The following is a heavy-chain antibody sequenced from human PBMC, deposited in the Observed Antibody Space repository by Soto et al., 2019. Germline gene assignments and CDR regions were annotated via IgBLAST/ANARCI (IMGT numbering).Heavy chain of an antibody. D-gene: IGHD4-17*01. CDR2: TYYRSKWYN. CDR3: ARDAEYGDYYYYGMDV. Sequence: WQTLSLTCAICGDSVSINSAAWNWIRQSPSRGLEWLGRTYYRSKWYNDYAVSVKSRLTINPDTSKNQFSLQLNSVTAEDTAVYYCARDAEYGDYYYYGMDVWGQGTTVTVSS. CDR1: GDSVSINSAA. V-gene: IGHV6-1*01. J-gene: IGHJ6*02.